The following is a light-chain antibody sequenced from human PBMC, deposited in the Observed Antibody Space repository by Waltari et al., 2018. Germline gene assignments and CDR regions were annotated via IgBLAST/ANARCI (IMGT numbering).Light chain of an antibody. Sequence: SYELTQPPSVSVSPGQTARITCSGNALPKQYAYWYQQKPGQAPVLVISKDSERPSGIPERFSGSSSGTTVTLTISGVQAGDEADYYCQSADSSGTYGVFGGGTKLTVL. V-gene: IGLV3-25*03. CDR3: QSADSSGTYGV. CDR2: KDS. CDR1: ALPKQY. J-gene: IGLJ3*02.